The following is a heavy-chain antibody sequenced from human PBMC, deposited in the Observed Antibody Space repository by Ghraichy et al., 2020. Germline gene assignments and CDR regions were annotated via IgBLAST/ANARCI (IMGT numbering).Heavy chain of an antibody. D-gene: IGHD3-22*01. Sequence: GESLNISCAASGFTFSSYSMNWVHQAPGKGLEWVSYISSSSSTIYYADSVKGRFTISRDNAKNSLYLQMNSLRDEDTAVYYCARGYYYDSSGYYDYWGQGTLVTVSS. J-gene: IGHJ4*02. CDR1: GFTFSSYS. CDR3: ARGYYYDSSGYYDY. CDR2: ISSSSSTI. V-gene: IGHV3-48*02.